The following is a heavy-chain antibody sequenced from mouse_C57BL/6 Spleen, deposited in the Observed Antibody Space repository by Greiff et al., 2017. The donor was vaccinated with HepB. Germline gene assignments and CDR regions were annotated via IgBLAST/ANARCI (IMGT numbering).Heavy chain of an antibody. CDR1: GYSFTGYY. D-gene: IGHD4-1*01. Sequence: EVHLVESGPELVKPGASVKISCKASGYSFTGYYMNWVKQSPEKSLEWIGEINPSTGGTTYNQKFKAKATLTVDKSSSTAYMQLKSLTSEDSAVYYCARSGLTGRYFDVWGTGTTVTVSS. CDR2: INPSTGGT. CDR3: ARSGLTGRYFDV. J-gene: IGHJ1*03. V-gene: IGHV1-42*01.